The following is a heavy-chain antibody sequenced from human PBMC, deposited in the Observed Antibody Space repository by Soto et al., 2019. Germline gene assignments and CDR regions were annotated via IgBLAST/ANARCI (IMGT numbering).Heavy chain of an antibody. V-gene: IGHV1-18*04. J-gene: IGHJ3*02. CDR2: VTPYKADT. D-gene: IGHD3-16*01. CDR1: GYTLTNYG. CDR3: ATDGPQNGGNLYAFDI. Sequence: ASVKVSCKASGYTLTNYGVTWVRQAPGQGLEFLGRVTPYKADTNSAQNLHGRVPMATETPTNTAHLELRIRSSDDTAVYFCATDGPQNGGNLYAFDIWGQGTMFTVS.